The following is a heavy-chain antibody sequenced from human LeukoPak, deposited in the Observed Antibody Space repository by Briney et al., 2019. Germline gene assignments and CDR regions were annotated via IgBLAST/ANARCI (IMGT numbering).Heavy chain of an antibody. CDR2: MYYSGST. V-gene: IGHV4-39*02. CDR1: GGSISSSRYY. CDR3: ATVSDQLDY. Sequence: SETLSLTCTVSGGSISSSRYYWGWIRQPPGKGLEWIGSMYYSGSTYYNPSLKSRVTISVDTSKNHFSLKLSSVTAAGTAVYYCATVSDQLDYWGQGTLVTVSA. J-gene: IGHJ4*02. D-gene: IGHD1-1*01.